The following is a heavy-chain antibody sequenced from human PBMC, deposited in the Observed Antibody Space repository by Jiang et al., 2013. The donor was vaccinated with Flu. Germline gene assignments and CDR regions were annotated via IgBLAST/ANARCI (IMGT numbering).Heavy chain of an antibody. Sequence: QTLSLTCAISGDSVSSNSAAWNWFRQSPSRGLEWLGRTYYKSKWYTNYAVSVKSRITINPDTSKNQFSLQLSSVTPEDTAVYYCVRSQGDLDCWGQGTLVTVSS. CDR1: GDSVSSNSAA. J-gene: IGHJ4*02. CDR2: TYYKSKWYT. V-gene: IGHV6-1*01. D-gene: IGHD3-16*01. CDR3: VRSQGDLDC.